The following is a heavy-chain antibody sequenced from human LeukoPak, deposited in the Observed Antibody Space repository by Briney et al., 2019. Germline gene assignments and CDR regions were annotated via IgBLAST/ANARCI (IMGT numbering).Heavy chain of an antibody. V-gene: IGHV3-21*01. CDR1: GFTFSNYR. CDR3: ARVMLNYYDTSGYLDY. J-gene: IGHJ4*02. D-gene: IGHD3-22*01. CDR2: ISTSSSYI. Sequence: GGSLRLSCAASGFTFSNYRMKWVRQAPGKRLEWVSSISTSSSYIYYADSVQGRFTISRDNAKNSLYLQMNSLRAEDTAVYYCARVMLNYYDTSGYLDYWGRGTLVTVSS.